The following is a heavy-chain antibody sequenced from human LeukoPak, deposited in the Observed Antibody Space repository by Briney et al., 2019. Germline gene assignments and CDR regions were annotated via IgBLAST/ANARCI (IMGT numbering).Heavy chain of an antibody. Sequence: GGSLRLSCAASGFTFSSYAMSWVRQAPGKGLEWVSAISGSGGSTYYADSVKGRFTISRDNSKNTLYLQTNSLRAEDTAVYYCAKDPLTGYSRTGGGYWGQGTLVTVSS. D-gene: IGHD6-13*01. CDR1: GFTFSSYA. CDR2: ISGSGGST. V-gene: IGHV3-23*01. J-gene: IGHJ4*02. CDR3: AKDPLTGYSRTGGGY.